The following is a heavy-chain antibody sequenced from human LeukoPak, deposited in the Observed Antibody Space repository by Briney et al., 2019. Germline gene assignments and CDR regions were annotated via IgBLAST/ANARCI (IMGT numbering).Heavy chain of an antibody. J-gene: IGHJ6*02. V-gene: IGHV3-9*01. D-gene: IGHD5-18*01. CDR3: AKAHRGYSYGRRYYYGMDV. CDR1: GFTFDDYA. Sequence: GGSLRLSCAASGFTFDDYAMHWVRHAPGKGLEWVSGISWNSGSIGYADSVKGRFTISRDDAKNSLYLQMNSLRAEDTALYYCAKAHRGYSYGRRYYYGMDVWGQGTTVTVSS. CDR2: ISWNSGSI.